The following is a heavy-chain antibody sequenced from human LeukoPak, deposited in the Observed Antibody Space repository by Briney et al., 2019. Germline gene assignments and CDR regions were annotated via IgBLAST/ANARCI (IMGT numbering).Heavy chain of an antibody. J-gene: IGHJ4*02. V-gene: IGHV3-30*02. CDR1: GFTFSSYG. D-gene: IGHD3-16*01. CDR2: IRYDGSNK. Sequence: GGSLRLSCAASGFTFSSYGMHWVRQAPGKGLEWVAFIRYDGSNKYYADSVKGRFTISRDNSKNTLYLQMNSLRAEDTAVYYSAKDRDDYVGRYFDYWGQGTLVTVSS. CDR3: AKDRDDYVGRYFDY.